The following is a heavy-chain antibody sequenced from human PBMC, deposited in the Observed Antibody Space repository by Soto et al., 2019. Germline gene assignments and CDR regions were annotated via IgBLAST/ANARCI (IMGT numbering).Heavy chain of an antibody. CDR3: ASSESKDYYGSSGYYFAFDY. CDR1: GGTFSSYA. J-gene: IGHJ4*02. CDR2: IIPIFGTA. V-gene: IGHV1-69*06. Sequence: GASVKVSCKASGGTFSSYAISWVRQAPGQGLEWMGGIIPIFGTANYAQKFQGRVTITADKSTSTAYMELSSLRSEDTAVYYCASSESKDYYGSSGYYFAFDYWGQGTLVTVSS. D-gene: IGHD3-22*01.